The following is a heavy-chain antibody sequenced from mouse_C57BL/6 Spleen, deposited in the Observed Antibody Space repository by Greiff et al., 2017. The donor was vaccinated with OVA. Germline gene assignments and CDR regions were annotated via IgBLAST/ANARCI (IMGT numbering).Heavy chain of an antibody. CDR1: GYAFTNYL. CDR2: INPGSGGT. D-gene: IGHD1-1*02. Sequence: VQLQQSGAELVRPGTSVKVSCKASGYAFTNYLIEWVKQRPGQGLEWIGVINPGSGGTTYNEKFKGKATLTADKSSSTAYMQLSSLTSEDSAVYVCAREGGSYGYYAMDYWGQGTSVTVSS. J-gene: IGHJ4*01. V-gene: IGHV1-54*01. CDR3: AREGGSYGYYAMDY.